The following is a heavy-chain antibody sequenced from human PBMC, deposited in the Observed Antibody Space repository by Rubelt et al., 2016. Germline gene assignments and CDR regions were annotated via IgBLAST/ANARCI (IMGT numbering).Heavy chain of an antibody. Sequence: SGGSTYYADSVKGRFTISRDNSKNTLYLQKNSLRAEDTAVYYCASGMVHPQVDYWGQGTLVTVSS. J-gene: IGHJ4*02. D-gene: IGHD3-10*01. CDR2: SGGST. CDR3: ASGMVHPQVDY. V-gene: IGHV3-66*01.